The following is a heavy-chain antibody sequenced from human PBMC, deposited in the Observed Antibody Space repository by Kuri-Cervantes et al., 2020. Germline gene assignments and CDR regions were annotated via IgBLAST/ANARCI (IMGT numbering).Heavy chain of an antibody. CDR3: ARDLSSVTTSLGYYFDY. CDR2: IWYDGSNK. Sequence: GESLKISCAASGFTFSSYGMRWVRQAPGKGLEWVAVIWYDGSNKYYADSVKGRFTISRDNSKNTLYLQMNSLRAEDTAVYYCARDLSSVTTSLGYYFDYWGQGTLVTVSS. J-gene: IGHJ4*02. CDR1: GFTFSSYG. D-gene: IGHD4-17*01. V-gene: IGHV3-33*01.